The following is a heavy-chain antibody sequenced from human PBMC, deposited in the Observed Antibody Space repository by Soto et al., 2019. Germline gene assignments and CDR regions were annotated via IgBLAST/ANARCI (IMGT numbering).Heavy chain of an antibody. J-gene: IGHJ4*02. CDR1: GFTFSTYA. V-gene: IGHV3-23*01. Sequence: GGSLRLSCAASGFTFSTYAMSWVRQAPGKGLEWVSSISNSGVNTYYAASVKGRLTISRDNSKNTLYLQMSSLRAEDTAVYFCARESAVAAYFDYWGQGTLVTVSS. D-gene: IGHD6-13*01. CDR2: ISNSGVNT. CDR3: ARESAVAAYFDY.